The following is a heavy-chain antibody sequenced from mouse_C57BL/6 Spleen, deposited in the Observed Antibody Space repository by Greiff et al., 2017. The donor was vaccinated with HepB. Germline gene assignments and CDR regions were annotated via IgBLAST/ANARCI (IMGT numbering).Heavy chain of an antibody. CDR1: GFTFSDYG. CDR2: ISSGSSTI. CDR3: ARPAYYYGSSYWYFDV. D-gene: IGHD1-1*01. V-gene: IGHV5-17*01. Sequence: EVMLVESGGGLVKPGGSLKLSCAASGFTFSDYGMHWVRQAPEKGLEWVAYISSGSSTIYYADTVKGRFTISRDNAKNTLFLQMTSLRSEDTAMYYCARPAYYYGSSYWYFDVWGTGTTVTVSS. J-gene: IGHJ1*03.